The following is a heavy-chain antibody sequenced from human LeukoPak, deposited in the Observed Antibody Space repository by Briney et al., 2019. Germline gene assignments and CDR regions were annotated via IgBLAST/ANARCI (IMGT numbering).Heavy chain of an antibody. J-gene: IGHJ4*02. CDR1: GASVSSDY. V-gene: IGHV4-59*02. CDR3: AKDPLYDSSLMSYFDY. CDR2: IYHSGHT. D-gene: IGHD3-22*01. Sequence: PSETLSLTCTVSGASVSSDYWSWIRQSPGKGLEWIGYIYHSGHTMSNPSLKSRVSLSLDTSNNQFSLKLSSVTAADTAVYYCAKDPLYDSSLMSYFDYWGQGTLVTVSS.